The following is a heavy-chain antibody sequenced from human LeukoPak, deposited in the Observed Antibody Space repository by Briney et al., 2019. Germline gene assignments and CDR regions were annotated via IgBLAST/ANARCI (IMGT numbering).Heavy chain of an antibody. V-gene: IGHV3-33*01. CDR1: GFTFSSYS. Sequence: GGSLRLSCAASGFTFSSYSMHWVRQAPGKGLEWVAVIWYDGSNKYYADSVKGRFTISRDNSKNTLYLQMNSLRAEDTAVYYCARDNRKIDDSSGYYPFSYGMDVWGQGTTVTVSS. CDR3: ARDNRKIDDSSGYYPFSYGMDV. CDR2: IWYDGSNK. J-gene: IGHJ6*02. D-gene: IGHD3-22*01.